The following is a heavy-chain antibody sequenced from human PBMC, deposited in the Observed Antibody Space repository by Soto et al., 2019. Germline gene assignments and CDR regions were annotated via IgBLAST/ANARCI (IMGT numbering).Heavy chain of an antibody. CDR3: ARVCLEDVCSVQENWFDP. D-gene: IGHD1-20*01. J-gene: IGHJ5*02. V-gene: IGHV4-61*08. CDR1: SGSVGSGGYY. CDR2: MYYTGST. Sequence: PSETLSLTCTVSSGSVGSGGYYWGWIRQPPGKGLEWIGHMYYTGSTNYNPSLKSRVTISVDTANNLFSLKLNSVSAADTAVFYFARVCLEDVCSVQENWFDPWGQGTLVTVSS.